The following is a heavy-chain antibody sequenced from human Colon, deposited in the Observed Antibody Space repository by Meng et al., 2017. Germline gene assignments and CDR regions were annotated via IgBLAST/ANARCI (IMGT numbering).Heavy chain of an antibody. D-gene: IGHD2/OR15-2a*01. Sequence: QRQRSRPGRVKPWWTLALTCDVSGASISVDNWWSWVRQTPGKGLEWLGEIFHSGTSNYNPSLKSRVTISVDKSKNQFSLRLSSVTAADTAVYYCARRNSNNWFDPWGQGILVTVSS. CDR1: GASISVDNW. CDR2: IFHSGTS. CDR3: ARRNSNNWFDP. V-gene: IGHV4-4*02. J-gene: IGHJ5*02.